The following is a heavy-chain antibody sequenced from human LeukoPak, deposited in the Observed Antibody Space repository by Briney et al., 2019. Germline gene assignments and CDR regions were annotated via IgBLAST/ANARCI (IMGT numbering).Heavy chain of an antibody. Sequence: SETLSLTCAVYGGSFSGYYWSWIRQPPGKGLEWIGEINHSGSTNYNPSLKSRVTISVDTSKNQFSLKLSSVTAADTAVYYCARRLGGSYFRGAFDIWGQGTMVTVSS. D-gene: IGHD1-26*01. V-gene: IGHV4-34*01. CDR3: ARRLGGSYFRGAFDI. CDR2: INHSGST. CDR1: GGSFSGYY. J-gene: IGHJ3*02.